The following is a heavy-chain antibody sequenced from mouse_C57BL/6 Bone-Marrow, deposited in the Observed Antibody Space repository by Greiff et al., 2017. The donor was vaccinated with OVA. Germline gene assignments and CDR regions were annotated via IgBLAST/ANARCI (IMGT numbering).Heavy chain of an antibody. Sequence: QVQLQQPGAELVMPGASVKLSCKASGYTFTSYWMHWVKQRPGQGLEWIGEIDPSDSYTNYNQKFKGKSTLTVDKSSSTAYMQLSSLTYEDSAVYYCARDGSGPAMDYWGQGTSVTVSS. CDR2: IDPSDSYT. V-gene: IGHV1-69*01. J-gene: IGHJ4*01. D-gene: IGHD3-2*02. CDR3: ARDGSGPAMDY. CDR1: GYTFTSYW.